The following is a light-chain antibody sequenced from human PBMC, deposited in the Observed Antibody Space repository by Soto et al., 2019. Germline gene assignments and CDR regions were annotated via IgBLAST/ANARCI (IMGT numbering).Light chain of an antibody. J-gene: IGKJ1*01. CDR2: GAS. Sequence: VLTQSPGTLSFNKGERATLSCRASQSVSKYLAWYQQKPGQAPRLLIYGASSRATGIPDRFSGSGSGTDFTLTISRLEPEDFAVYYCQQYGSSPETFGQGTKVDIK. CDR3: QQYGSSPET. CDR1: QSVSKY. V-gene: IGKV3-20*01.